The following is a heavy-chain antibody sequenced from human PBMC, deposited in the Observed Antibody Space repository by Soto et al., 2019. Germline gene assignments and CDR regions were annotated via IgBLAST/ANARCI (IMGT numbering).Heavy chain of an antibody. D-gene: IGHD3-22*01. Sequence: QVQLVQSGAEVKKPGSSVKVSCKASGGTFSSYTISWVRQAPGQGLEWMGRIIPILGIANYAQKFQGRVTITADKSTSTAYMELSRLRSEDTAVYYCARDRRGDDSSGYYHDYWGQGTLVTVSS. CDR1: GGTFSSYT. V-gene: IGHV1-69*08. CDR2: IIPILGIA. J-gene: IGHJ4*02. CDR3: ARDRRGDDSSGYYHDY.